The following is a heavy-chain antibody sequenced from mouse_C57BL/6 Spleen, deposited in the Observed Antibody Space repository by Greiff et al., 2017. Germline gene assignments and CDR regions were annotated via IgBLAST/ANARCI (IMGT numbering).Heavy chain of an antibody. D-gene: IGHD4-1*01. CDR3: ARGRANWDVGY. V-gene: IGHV1-80*01. J-gene: IGHJ2*01. CDR2: IYPGDGDT. Sequence: VNLVESGAELVKPGASVKISCKASGYAFSSYWMNWVKQRPGKGLEWIGQIYPGDGDTNYNGKFKGKATLTADKSSSTAYMQLSSLTSEDSAVYFCARGRANWDVGYWGQGTTLTVSS. CDR1: GYAFSSYW.